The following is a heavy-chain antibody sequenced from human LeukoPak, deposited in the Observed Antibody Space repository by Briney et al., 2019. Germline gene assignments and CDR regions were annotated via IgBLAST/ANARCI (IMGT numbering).Heavy chain of an antibody. CDR3: ARDAILSGYPLDY. CDR1: GGSISSGDYY. V-gene: IGHV4-30-4*01. CDR2: IYYSGST. J-gene: IGHJ4*02. Sequence: SSETLSLTCAVSGGSISSGDYYWSWIRQPPGKGLEWIGYIYYSGSTYYNPSLKSRVTISVDTSKNQFSLKLSSVTAADTAVYYCARDAILSGYPLDYWGQGTLVTVSS. D-gene: IGHD3-9*01.